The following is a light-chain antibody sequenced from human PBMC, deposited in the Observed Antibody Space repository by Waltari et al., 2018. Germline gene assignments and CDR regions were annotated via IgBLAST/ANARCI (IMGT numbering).Light chain of an antibody. J-gene: IGKJ4*01. CDR3: QQYVSSPLT. V-gene: IGKV3-20*01. CDR1: QSVSSHF. Sequence: TQSPGPLSLSPGERATLSCRASQSVSSHFLAWYQQKPGQAPRLLIYGASSRATGIPDRFSGSGSGTGFTLTISRLEPEDFAVYYCQQYVSSPLTFGGGTKVEIK. CDR2: GAS.